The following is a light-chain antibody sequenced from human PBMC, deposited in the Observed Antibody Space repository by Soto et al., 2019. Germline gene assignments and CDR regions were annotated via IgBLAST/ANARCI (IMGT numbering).Light chain of an antibody. CDR2: STN. CDR3: LLYLGGGIWV. J-gene: IGLJ3*02. Sequence: QTVVTQEPSFSVSPGGTVTLTCGLNSGSVSSSYYPSWYQQTPGQAPRTLIYSTNARSSGVPDRFSGSILGNKAALTITGAQADDDSYYYCLLYLGGGIWVFGGGTQLTVL. V-gene: IGLV8-61*01. CDR1: SGSVSSSYY.